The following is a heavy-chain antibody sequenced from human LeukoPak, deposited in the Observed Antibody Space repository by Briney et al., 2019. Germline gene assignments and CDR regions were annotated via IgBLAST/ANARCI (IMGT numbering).Heavy chain of an antibody. CDR1: GFTFSSYW. CDR3: ARPTKEGSSWYWWFDP. Sequence: GGSLRLSCAASGFTFSSYWMHWVRQAPGKGLVWVSRLNNDGSSTSYADSVKGRFTISRDNAKNTLYLQMNSLRAEDTAVYYCARPTKEGSSWYWWFDPWGQGTLVTVSS. D-gene: IGHD6-13*01. CDR2: LNNDGSST. J-gene: IGHJ5*02. V-gene: IGHV3-74*01.